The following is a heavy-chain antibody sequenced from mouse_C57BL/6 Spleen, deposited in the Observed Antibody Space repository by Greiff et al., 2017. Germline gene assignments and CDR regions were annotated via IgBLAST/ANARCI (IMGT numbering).Heavy chain of an antibody. CDR3: ARGYYYGSSYEGFAY. D-gene: IGHD1-1*01. CDR1: GYTFTSCW. J-gene: IGHJ3*01. Sequence: QVQLQQPGAELVMPGASVKLSCKASGYTFTSCWMHWVKQRPGQGLEWIGEIDPSDSYTNYNQKFKGKSTLTVDKSSSTAYMQLSSLTSEDSAVYYCARGYYYGSSYEGFAYWGQGTLVTVSA. V-gene: IGHV1-69*01. CDR2: IDPSDSYT.